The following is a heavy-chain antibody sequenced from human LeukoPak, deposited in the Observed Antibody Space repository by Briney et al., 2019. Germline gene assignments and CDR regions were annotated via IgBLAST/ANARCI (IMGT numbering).Heavy chain of an antibody. CDR1: GYTFTNFG. CDR3: ARDLTHRRNYDNSGYQIVPAF. V-gene: IGHV1-18*01. J-gene: IGHJ4*02. Sequence: ASVKVSCKASGYTFTNFGISWVRQARGQGLEWMGWISGYNGNTKYVQKFQGRVTMTTDTSTSTAYMELRSLRSDDTAVYYCARDLTHRRNYDNSGYQIVPAFWGQGTLVTVSS. CDR2: ISGYNGNT. D-gene: IGHD3-22*01.